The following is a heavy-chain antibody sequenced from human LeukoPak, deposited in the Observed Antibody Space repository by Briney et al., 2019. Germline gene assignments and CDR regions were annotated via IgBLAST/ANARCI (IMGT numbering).Heavy chain of an antibody. CDR3: AGNYCSGGSCYAGAFDI. J-gene: IGHJ3*02. D-gene: IGHD2-15*01. V-gene: IGHV1-69*05. Sequence: ASVKVSCKASGGTFSSYAISWVRQAPGQGLDGMGRIIPIFGTANYAQKFQGRVTITTDDSTSTAYMELSSLRSEDTAVYYCAGNYCSGGSCYAGAFDIWGQGTMVTVSS. CDR1: GGTFSSYA. CDR2: IIPIFGTA.